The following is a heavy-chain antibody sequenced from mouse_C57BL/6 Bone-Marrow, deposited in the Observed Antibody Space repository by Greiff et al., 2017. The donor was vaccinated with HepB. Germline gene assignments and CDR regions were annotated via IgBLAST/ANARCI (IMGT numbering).Heavy chain of an antibody. J-gene: IGHJ3*01. CDR3: ARSGSIYYDYVAWFAY. Sequence: QVHVKQPGAELVKPGASVKMSCKASGYTFTSYWITWVKQRPGQGLEWIGDIYPGSGSTNYNEKFKSKATLTVDTSSSTAYMQLSSLTSEDSAVYYCARSGSIYYDYVAWFAYWGQGTLVTVSA. D-gene: IGHD2-4*01. V-gene: IGHV1-55*01. CDR1: GYTFTSYW. CDR2: IYPGSGST.